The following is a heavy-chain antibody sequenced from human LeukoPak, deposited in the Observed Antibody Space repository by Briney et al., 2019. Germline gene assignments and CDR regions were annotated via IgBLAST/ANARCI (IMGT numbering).Heavy chain of an antibody. Sequence: SSETLSLTCTVSGGSISSYYWSWIRQPPGKGLEWIGYIYYSGTTNYNPSLKSRVTISVDTSESQFPLKLNSVTAADTAVYYCARSGGYSSPQNYWGQGTLVTVSS. CDR1: GGSISSYY. CDR2: IYYSGTT. V-gene: IGHV4-59*01. D-gene: IGHD6-19*01. CDR3: ARSGGYSSPQNY. J-gene: IGHJ4*02.